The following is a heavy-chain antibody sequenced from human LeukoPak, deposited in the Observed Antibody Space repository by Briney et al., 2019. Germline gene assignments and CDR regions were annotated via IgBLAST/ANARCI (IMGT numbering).Heavy chain of an antibody. CDR1: GFTFSSYE. V-gene: IGHV3-48*03. Sequence: GGSLRLSCAASGFTFSSYEMNWVRQAPGKGLEWVSYISSSGSTIYYADSVKGRFTISRDNSKNTLYLQMNSLRAEDTAVYYCAKGAYGDPYFDYWGQGTLVTVSS. J-gene: IGHJ4*02. CDR3: AKGAYGDPYFDY. D-gene: IGHD4-17*01. CDR2: ISSSGSTI.